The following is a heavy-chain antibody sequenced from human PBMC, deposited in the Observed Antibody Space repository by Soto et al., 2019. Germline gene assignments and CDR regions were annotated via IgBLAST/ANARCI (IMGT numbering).Heavy chain of an antibody. CDR2: IGGSGGST. CDR1: GFTFSSYA. D-gene: IGHD2-2*01. J-gene: IGHJ3*02. Sequence: GGSLRLSCAASGFTFSSYAMSWVRQAPGKGLEWVSAIGGSGGSTYYADSVKGRFTISRDNSKNTLYLQMNSLRAEDTAVYYCAKTEEYQLLCDAFDIWGQGTMVTVSS. V-gene: IGHV3-23*01. CDR3: AKTEEYQLLCDAFDI.